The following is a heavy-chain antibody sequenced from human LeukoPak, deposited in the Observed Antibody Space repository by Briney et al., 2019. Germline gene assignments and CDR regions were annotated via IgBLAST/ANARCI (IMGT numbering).Heavy chain of an antibody. J-gene: IGHJ4*02. V-gene: IGHV1-18*01. CDR2: ISAYNGNT. Sequence: LEWMGWISAYNGNTNYAQKLQGRVTMTTDTSTSTAYMELRSLRSDDTAVYYCARDTSGWYDYWGQGTLVTVSS. CDR3: ARDTSGWYDY. D-gene: IGHD6-19*01.